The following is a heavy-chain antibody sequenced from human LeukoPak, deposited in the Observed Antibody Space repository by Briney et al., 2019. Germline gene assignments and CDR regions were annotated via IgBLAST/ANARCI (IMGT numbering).Heavy chain of an antibody. V-gene: IGHV1-18*04. CDR3: ARVGPYGSGSYYDGENWFDP. CDR2: ISAYNGNT. CDR1: GYTFTSYG. D-gene: IGHD3-10*01. Sequence: ASVKVSCKASGYTFTSYGISWVRQATGQGLEWMVWISAYNGNTNYAQKIQGRVTMTTDTSTSTAYMELRSLRSDDTAVYYCARVGPYGSGSYYDGENWFDPWGQGTLVTVSS. J-gene: IGHJ5*02.